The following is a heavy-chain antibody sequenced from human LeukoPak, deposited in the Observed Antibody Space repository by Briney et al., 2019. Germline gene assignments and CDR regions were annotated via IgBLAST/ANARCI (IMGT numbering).Heavy chain of an antibody. CDR2: ISGSGGST. V-gene: IGHV3-23*01. D-gene: IGHD3-10*01. J-gene: IGHJ5*02. CDR1: GFTFSSYA. Sequence: GGSLRLSCAASGFTFSSYAMSWVRQAPGKGLEWVSAISGSGGSTYCADSVKGRFTISRDNSKNTLYLQMNSLRAEDTAVYYCASSWGFGELTWFDPWGQGTLVTVSS. CDR3: ASSWGFGELTWFDP.